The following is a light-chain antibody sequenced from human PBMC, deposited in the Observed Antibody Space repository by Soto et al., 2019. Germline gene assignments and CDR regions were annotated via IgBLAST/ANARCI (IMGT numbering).Light chain of an antibody. CDR1: QGISSA. CDR2: DAS. V-gene: IGKV1-13*02. J-gene: IGKJ1*01. CDR3: QQFNSYPT. Sequence: AIQLTQSPSSLSASVGDRVTITCRASQGISSALAWYQQKPGKAPKLLIYDASSLESGVPSMFRGSGSGTDFTLTISSLQPEDFATYYCQQFNSYPTFGQGTKVEIK.